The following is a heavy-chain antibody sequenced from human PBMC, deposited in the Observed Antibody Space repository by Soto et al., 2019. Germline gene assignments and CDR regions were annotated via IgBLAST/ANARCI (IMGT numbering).Heavy chain of an antibody. CDR2: IGTAGDT. D-gene: IGHD3-3*01. V-gene: IGHV3-13*01. CDR1: GFTVSSFA. Sequence: PGGSLRLSCAASGFTVSSFAMSWVRQATGKGLEWVSAIGTAGDTYYPGSVKGRFTISRENAKNSLYLQMNSLRAEDTAVYYCARANYDFWSGPPVDYGMDVWGQGTTVTVSS. J-gene: IGHJ6*02. CDR3: ARANYDFWSGPPVDYGMDV.